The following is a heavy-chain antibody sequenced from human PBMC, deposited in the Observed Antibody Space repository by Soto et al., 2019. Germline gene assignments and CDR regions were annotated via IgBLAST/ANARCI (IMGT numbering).Heavy chain of an antibody. Sequence: SETLSLTCTVSGGSISSSSYYWGWIRQPPGKGLEWIGSIYYSGSTYYNPSLKSRVTISVDTSKNQFSLKLSSVTAADTAVYYGASSYYYGSGGFDYWGQGTLDTVSS. CDR2: IYYSGST. D-gene: IGHD3-10*01. J-gene: IGHJ4*02. CDR1: GGSISSSSYY. V-gene: IGHV4-39*01. CDR3: ASSYYYGSGGFDY.